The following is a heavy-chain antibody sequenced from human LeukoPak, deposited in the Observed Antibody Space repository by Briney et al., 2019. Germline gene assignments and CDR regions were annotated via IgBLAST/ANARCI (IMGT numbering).Heavy chain of an antibody. V-gene: IGHV3-53*01. CDR3: ARVFDYGDYGYYFDY. CDR2: IYSGGST. Sequence: GGSLRLSCAASGFTVSSNYMSWVRQAPGKGLEWVSVIYSGGSTYYADSVKGRFTISRDNSKNTLYLQTNSLRAEDTAVYYCARVFDYGDYGYYFDYWGQGTLVTVSS. CDR1: GFTVSSNY. J-gene: IGHJ4*02. D-gene: IGHD4-17*01.